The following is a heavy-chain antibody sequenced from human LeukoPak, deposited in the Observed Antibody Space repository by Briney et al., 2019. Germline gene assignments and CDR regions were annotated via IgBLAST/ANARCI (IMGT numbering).Heavy chain of an antibody. CDR2: ISAYNGNT. CDR1: GYTFTSYG. D-gene: IGHD2-2*02. CDR3: ARVEEYQLPYIIDY. J-gene: IGHJ4*02. Sequence: ASVKVSCKASGYTFTSYGISWVRQAPGQGLEWMGWISAYNGNTNYAQKLQGRVTMTTDTSTSTAYMELRSLRSDDTAVYYCARVEEYQLPYIIDYWGQGTLVTVSS. V-gene: IGHV1-18*01.